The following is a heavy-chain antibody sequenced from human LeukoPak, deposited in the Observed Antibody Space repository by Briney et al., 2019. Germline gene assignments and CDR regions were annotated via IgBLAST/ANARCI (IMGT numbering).Heavy chain of an antibody. D-gene: IGHD1-14*01. J-gene: IGHJ4*02. CDR3: ATETIGRHYDY. CDR1: GVTFSSCG. CDR2: ICPTGTDR. Sequence: PGGSLRLSCAASGVTFSSCGFNWVRQAPGKGLEWVSSICPTGTDRYYADSVRGRFTISRDNAKNSMYLQMDSLRDEDTAVYYCATETIGRHYDYWGQGTLLTVSS. V-gene: IGHV3-21*01.